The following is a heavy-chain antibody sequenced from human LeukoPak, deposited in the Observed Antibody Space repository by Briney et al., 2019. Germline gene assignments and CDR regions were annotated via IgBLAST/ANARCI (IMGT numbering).Heavy chain of an antibody. CDR1: GFTFSTYS. Sequence: PGGSLRLSRAASGFTFSTYSMNWVRQAPGKGLEWVSYISSSSDTIYYADSVKGRFTISRDNAKNSLHLQMSSLRAEDTAVYYCARTDPSDIVPRLILGPAFDIWGQGTMVTVSS. J-gene: IGHJ3*02. CDR3: ARTDPSDIVPRLILGPAFDI. V-gene: IGHV3-48*04. CDR2: ISSSSDTI. D-gene: IGHD5-12*01.